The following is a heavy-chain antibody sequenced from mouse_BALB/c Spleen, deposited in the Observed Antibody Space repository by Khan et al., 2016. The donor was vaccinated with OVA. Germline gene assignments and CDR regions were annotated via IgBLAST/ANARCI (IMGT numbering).Heavy chain of an antibody. CDR3: ARDGYRYNYAMDY. J-gene: IGHJ4*01. CDR1: GYSITSDYA. Sequence: VHLQQSEPGLLKPSQSLSFTCTVTGYSITSDYAWNWIRQFPGNKLEWMGYISSSGSTNYNPALKTRIPITRDPSKNQFFLQLNSVTTEDTATYYCARDGYRYNYAMDYWGQGTSVTVSS. V-gene: IGHV3-2*02. CDR2: ISSSGST. D-gene: IGHD2-3*01.